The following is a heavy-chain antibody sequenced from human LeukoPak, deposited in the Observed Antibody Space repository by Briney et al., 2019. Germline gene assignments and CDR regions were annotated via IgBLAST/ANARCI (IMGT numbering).Heavy chain of an antibody. Sequence: ASVKVSCKASGYTFTGYYMHWVRQAPGQGLEWMGWINPNSGGTNYAQKFQGRATMTRDTSISTAYMELSRLRSDDTAVYYCARDSRGAVTYYFDYWGQGTLVTVSS. CDR3: ARDSRGAVTYYFDY. V-gene: IGHV1-2*02. CDR1: GYTFTGYY. J-gene: IGHJ4*02. D-gene: IGHD3-10*01. CDR2: INPNSGGT.